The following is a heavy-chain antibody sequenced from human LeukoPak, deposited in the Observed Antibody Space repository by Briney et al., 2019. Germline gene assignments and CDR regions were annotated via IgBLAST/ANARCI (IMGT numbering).Heavy chain of an antibody. D-gene: IGHD6-19*01. Sequence: PSETLSLTCTVSGGSISSYYWSWIRQPPGKGLEWIGYIYYSGSTNYNPSLKSRVTISVDTSKNQFSLKLSSVTAADTAVYYCARCRSGWYGVRIQTLTFDYWGQGTLVTVSS. CDR2: IYYSGST. CDR1: GGSISSYY. V-gene: IGHV4-59*12. J-gene: IGHJ4*02. CDR3: ARCRSGWYGVRIQTLTFDY.